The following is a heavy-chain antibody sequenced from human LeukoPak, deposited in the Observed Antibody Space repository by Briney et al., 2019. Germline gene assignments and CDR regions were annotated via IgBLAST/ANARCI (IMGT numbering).Heavy chain of an antibody. CDR3: ARELSAAGRWGAFDI. CDR2: INPNSGDT. V-gene: IGHV1-2*02. J-gene: IGHJ3*02. D-gene: IGHD6-13*01. Sequence: ASVNVSCKASGYTFTGCYMHWVRQAPGQGLEWMGCINPNSGDTNYAQRFQGRVTMTRDTSISTAYMELSRLRSDATAVYYCARELSAAGRWGAFDIWGQGTTVTVSS. CDR1: GYTFTGCY.